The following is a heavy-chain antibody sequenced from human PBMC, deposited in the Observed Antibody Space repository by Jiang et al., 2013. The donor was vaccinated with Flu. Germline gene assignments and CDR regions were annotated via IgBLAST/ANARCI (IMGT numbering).Heavy chain of an antibody. CDR3: VRVSHREGWEFLSLYYNGMDV. CDR2: IKQDGSEK. J-gene: IGHJ6*02. V-gene: IGHV3-7*05. CDR1: GFTFSRYW. Sequence: QLVESGGYLVRPGGSLRLSCVASGFTFSRYWMSWVRQAPGKGLEWVANIKQDGSEKSYADSVKGRFTISRDNAKHSLNLQMNTLRAEDTAVYYCVRVSHREGWEFLSLYYNGMDVWGQGTTVTVSS. D-gene: IGHD2-21*01.